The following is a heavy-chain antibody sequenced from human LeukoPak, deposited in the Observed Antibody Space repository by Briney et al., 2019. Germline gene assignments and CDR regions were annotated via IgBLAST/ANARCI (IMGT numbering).Heavy chain of an antibody. CDR1: GFTFSTYG. CDR2: ISYDGSNK. Sequence: PGGSLRLSCAASGFTFSTYGIHWVRQAPGKGLEWVAVISYDGSNKYYADSVKGRFTISRDNSKNTLYLQVNSLRAGDTAVYYCARACSGGSCYLAAFDIWGQGTMVTVSS. CDR3: ARACSGGSCYLAAFDI. J-gene: IGHJ3*02. V-gene: IGHV3-30*03. D-gene: IGHD2-15*01.